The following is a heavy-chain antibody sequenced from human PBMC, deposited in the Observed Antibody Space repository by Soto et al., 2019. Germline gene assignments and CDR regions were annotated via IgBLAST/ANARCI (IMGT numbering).Heavy chain of an antibody. J-gene: IGHJ4*02. CDR1: GFTFSSYA. CDR2: ISYDGSNK. V-gene: IGHV3-30-3*01. CDR3: ARDHYYDSSGYSPDY. Sequence: GGSLRLSCAASGFTFSSYAMHRVRQAPGKGLEWVAVISYDGSNKYYADSVKGRFTISRDNSKNTLYLQMNSLRAEDTAVYYCARDHYYDSSGYSPDYWGQGTLVTVSS. D-gene: IGHD3-22*01.